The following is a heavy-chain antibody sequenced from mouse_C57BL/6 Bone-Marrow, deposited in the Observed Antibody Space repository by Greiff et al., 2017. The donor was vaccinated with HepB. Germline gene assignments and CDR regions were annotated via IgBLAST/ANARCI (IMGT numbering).Heavy chain of an antibody. CDR3: ASLNYYGSSSWFAY. Sequence: QVQLKESGPGLVAPSQSLSITCTVSGFSLTSYGVDWVRQSPGNGLEWLGVIWGVGSTNYNSALKSRLSISKDNSKSQVFLKMNSLQTDDKAMYYCASLNYYGSSSWFAYWGQGTLVTVSA. D-gene: IGHD1-1*01. J-gene: IGHJ3*01. CDR2: IWGVGST. V-gene: IGHV2-6*01. CDR1: GFSLTSYG.